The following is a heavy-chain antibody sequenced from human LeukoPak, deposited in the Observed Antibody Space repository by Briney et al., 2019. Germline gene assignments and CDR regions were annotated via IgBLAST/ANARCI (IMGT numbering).Heavy chain of an antibody. CDR3: ARRVDTAMATMYYFDY. D-gene: IGHD5-18*01. CDR2: IYPGDSDT. V-gene: IGHV5-51*01. CDR1: GHSFTSYW. Sequence: GESLKISCKGSGHSFTSYWIGWVRQMPGKGLEWMGIIYPGDSDTRYSPSFQGQVTISADKSISTAYLQWSSLKASDTAMYYCARRVDTAMATMYYFDYWGQGTLVTVSS. J-gene: IGHJ4*02.